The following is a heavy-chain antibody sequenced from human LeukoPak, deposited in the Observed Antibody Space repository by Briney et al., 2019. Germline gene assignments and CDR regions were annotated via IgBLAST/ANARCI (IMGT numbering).Heavy chain of an antibody. CDR3: ARRYYGDVYHFDH. V-gene: IGHV4-59*08. D-gene: IGHD3-10*01. CDR1: GGSISSSY. Sequence: SETLSLTCTVSGGSISSSYWSWIRQPPGKGLEYVGYIFYSGSTDYNPSLKSRVTLSVDTSKNQFSLKLSSVTAADTAVYYCARRYYGDVYHFDHWGQGILVTVSS. J-gene: IGHJ4*02. CDR2: IFYSGST.